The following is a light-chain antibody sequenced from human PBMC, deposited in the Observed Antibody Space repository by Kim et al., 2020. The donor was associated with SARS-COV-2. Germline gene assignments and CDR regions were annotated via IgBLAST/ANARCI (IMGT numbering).Light chain of an antibody. J-gene: IGKJ1*01. CDR3: QQYNTYSGT. CDR2: SAS. V-gene: IGKV1-5*01. CDR1: QSISNW. Sequence: DIQMTQSPSTLSVSVGDRVTITCRASQSISNWLAWYQQKPGKAPNLLIYSASNLQSGVPSRFSGSGSGTEFTLTISSLQPDDFATYYCQQYNTYSGTFGQGTKVDIK.